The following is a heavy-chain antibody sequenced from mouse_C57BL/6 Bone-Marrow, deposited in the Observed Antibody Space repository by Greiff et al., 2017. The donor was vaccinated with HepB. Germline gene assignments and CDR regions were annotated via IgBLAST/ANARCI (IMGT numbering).Heavy chain of an antibody. J-gene: IGHJ2*01. D-gene: IGHD2-5*01. CDR1: GFSLTNYG. CDR2: IWSGGSP. V-gene: IGHV2-2*01. Sequence: QVQLQQSGPGLVQPSQSLSITCTVSGFSLTNYGVHWVRQSTGKGLEWLGAIWSGGSPDYNEAIISRLSISKDNSKGQVFFKMNSLQADDKAIYYCTKIADYSNSNCFDNWGQGTTLTVSA. CDR3: TKIADYSNSNCFDN.